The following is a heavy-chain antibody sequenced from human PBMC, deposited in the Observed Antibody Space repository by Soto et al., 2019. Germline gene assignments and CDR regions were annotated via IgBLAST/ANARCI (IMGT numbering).Heavy chain of an antibody. Sequence: GGSLRLSCAASGFTVGSYAMTWVRQAPGKGLEWVSGSSGSGDETYYADSVKGRFTVSRDNSKNTLYMQMNSLRAEDTAVYYCAKQQGPGTPYYYAMDVWGQGTTVTVS. V-gene: IGHV3-23*01. CDR3: AKQQGPGTPYYYAMDV. CDR2: SSGSGDET. D-gene: IGHD1-1*01. J-gene: IGHJ6*02. CDR1: GFTVGSYA.